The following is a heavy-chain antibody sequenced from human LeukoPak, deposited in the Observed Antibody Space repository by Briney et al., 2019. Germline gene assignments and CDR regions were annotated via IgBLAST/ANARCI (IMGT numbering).Heavy chain of an antibody. D-gene: IGHD5-12*01. CDR3: TRDSDYDVFYFDY. V-gene: IGHV3-72*01. Sequence: GGSLRLSCAASGFTFSDYYMDWVRQAAGKGLEWVGRSRNKANSYTTDYAASVKGRFTISRDDSISIAYLQMNSLKTEDTAVYYCTRDSDYDVFYFDYWGQGTLVTVSS. CDR2: SRNKANSYTT. J-gene: IGHJ4*02. CDR1: GFTFSDYY.